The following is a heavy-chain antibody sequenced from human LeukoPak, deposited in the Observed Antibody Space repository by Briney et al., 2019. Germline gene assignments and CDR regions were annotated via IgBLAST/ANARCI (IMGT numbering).Heavy chain of an antibody. V-gene: IGHV4-34*01. D-gene: IGHD4-17*01. J-gene: IGHJ4*02. CDR3: ARGQGTVTTH. Sequence: SETLSLTCAVSGGSFSAYYWTWIRQPPGKGLEWIWEINDSGSATYNPPLKRRVTISLDTSKNQFSLKLSSVTAADTAVYYCARGQGTVTTHWGQGTLVTVSS. CDR1: GGSFSAYY. CDR2: INDSGSA.